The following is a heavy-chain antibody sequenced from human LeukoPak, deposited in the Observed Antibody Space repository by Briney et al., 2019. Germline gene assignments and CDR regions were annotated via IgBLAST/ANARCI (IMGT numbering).Heavy chain of an antibody. V-gene: IGHV4-59*08. CDR3: ARHYNYDTGGDPFDY. D-gene: IGHD2-21*02. J-gene: IGHJ4*02. Sequence: SEALSLTCTVSGGSINNFYFSWIRQPPGKGLECIGYISATGDTNSNPSLKSRVTMSIDRSKNQVSLRLRSVSAADTAIYYCARHYNYDTGGDPFDYWGQGTLVTVSS. CDR1: GGSINNFY. CDR2: ISATGDT.